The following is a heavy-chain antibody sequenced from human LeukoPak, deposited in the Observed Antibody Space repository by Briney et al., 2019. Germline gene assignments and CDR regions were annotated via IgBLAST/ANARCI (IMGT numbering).Heavy chain of an antibody. CDR2: ITGRGENT. CDR3: ARDRRLASFDY. V-gene: IGHV3-23*01. Sequence: GGSLRLSCAASGFTFSSYGMRWVRQAPGKGLEWVSGITGRGENTYYADSVKGRFTISRDNSKNTLYLQMNSLRAEDAAIYYCARDRRLASFDYGGQGTLVTVSS. D-gene: IGHD6-25*01. J-gene: IGHJ4*02. CDR1: GFTFSSYG.